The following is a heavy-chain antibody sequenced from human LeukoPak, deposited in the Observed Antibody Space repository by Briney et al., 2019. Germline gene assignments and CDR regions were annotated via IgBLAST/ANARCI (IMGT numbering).Heavy chain of an antibody. Sequence: GESLKISCKSSGYSFTSYWIAWVRQMPGKGLEWMGSIYPGDSDTRYSPSFQGQVTISADKSITTAYLQLRRLKASDTAMYYCARLGTAVVAWYLDSWGQGTLVTVSS. CDR3: ARLGTAVVAWYLDS. CDR1: GYSFTSYW. V-gene: IGHV5-51*01. J-gene: IGHJ4*02. D-gene: IGHD5-18*01. CDR2: IYPGDSDT.